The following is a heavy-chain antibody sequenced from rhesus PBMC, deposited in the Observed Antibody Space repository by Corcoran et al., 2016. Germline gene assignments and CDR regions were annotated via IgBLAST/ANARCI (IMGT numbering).Heavy chain of an antibody. Sequence: QVQLQESGPGLVKPSETLSRTCAVSGGSISSNYWNWVRQPPGKGLEWIGRRSGSGGSTDYNPSLKIRVTISTDTSKNQFSLKVTSVTAADTAVYSCARAGTTSQFDIWGQGVLVTVSS. CDR2: RSGSGGST. J-gene: IGHJ4*01. CDR3: ARAGTTSQFDI. V-gene: IGHV4-173*01. D-gene: IGHD1-14*01. CDR1: GGSISSNY.